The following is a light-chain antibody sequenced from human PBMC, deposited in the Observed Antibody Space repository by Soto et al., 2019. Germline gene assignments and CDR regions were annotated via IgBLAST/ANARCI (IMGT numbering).Light chain of an antibody. CDR3: QQYGSSRR. V-gene: IGKV3-20*01. J-gene: IGKJ1*01. CDR2: GAS. CDR1: QSVSSSY. Sequence: EIVLTQSPGTLSLSPGERATLSCRASQSVSSSYLAWYQQKPGQAPRLLIYGASSRATGIPDRFSGSGSGTDFTLTISRLEPDDFAVYYCQQYGSSRRFGQGIKVDIK.